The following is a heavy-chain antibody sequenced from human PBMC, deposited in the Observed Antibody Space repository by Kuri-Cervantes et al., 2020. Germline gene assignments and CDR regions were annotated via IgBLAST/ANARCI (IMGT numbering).Heavy chain of an antibody. CDR2: INWNGGST. Sequence: GESLKISCAASGFTFDDYGMSWVRQAPGKGLEWVSGINWNGGSTGYADSVKGRFTISRDNAKNSLCLQMNSLRAEDTAVYYCARFYYYDSSGYPSGAFDIWGQGTMVTVSS. CDR3: ARFYYYDSSGYPSGAFDI. CDR1: GFTFDDYG. J-gene: IGHJ3*02. D-gene: IGHD3-22*01. V-gene: IGHV3-20*04.